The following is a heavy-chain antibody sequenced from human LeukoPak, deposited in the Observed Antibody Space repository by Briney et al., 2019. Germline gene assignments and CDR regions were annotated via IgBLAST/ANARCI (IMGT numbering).Heavy chain of an antibody. D-gene: IGHD5-12*01. CDR2: ISAYNGNT. Sequence: GASVKVSCKASGYTFTSYGISEVRQAPGQGREWMGCISAYNGNTNYAQKLQVRVTMTTDTSTSTDYMELRSLRSDDTAVYYCARDIVATITSWFDPWGQGTLVTVSS. CDR3: ARDIVATITSWFDP. CDR1: GYTFTSYG. J-gene: IGHJ5*02. V-gene: IGHV1-18*01.